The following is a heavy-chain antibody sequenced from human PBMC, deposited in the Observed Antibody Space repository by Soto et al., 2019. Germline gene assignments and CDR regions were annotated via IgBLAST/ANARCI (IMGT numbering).Heavy chain of an antibody. CDR1: VGSINVGGYY. V-gene: IGHV4-31*03. J-gene: IGHJ4*02. Sequence: QLQLRESGPGLVKPSQTLSLTCTVSVGSINVGGYYWTWIRRHPGKGREWIGYMYYSGSTYYNPFLRSRVIISADTSENHFSLKLSSVTAADTAVYFCARGYRQSGYSSSWVFDYWGQGTLVNVSS. CDR2: MYYSGST. D-gene: IGHD6-13*01. CDR3: ARGYRQSGYSSSWVFDY.